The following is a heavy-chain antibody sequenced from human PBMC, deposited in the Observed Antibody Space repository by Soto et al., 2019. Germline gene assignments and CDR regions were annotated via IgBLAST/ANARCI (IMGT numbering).Heavy chain of an antibody. CDR2: IIPIFGTA. V-gene: IGHV1-69*13. CDR1: GGTFSSYA. J-gene: IGHJ4*02. D-gene: IGHD3-22*01. CDR3: ARIDYYDNSGYLGYFYY. Sequence: SVKVSCKASGGTFSSYAISWVRQAPGQGLEWMGGIIPIFGTANYAQKFQGRVTITADESTSTAYMELSSLRSEDTAVYYCARIDYYDNSGYLGYFYYWGQGTLVTVSS.